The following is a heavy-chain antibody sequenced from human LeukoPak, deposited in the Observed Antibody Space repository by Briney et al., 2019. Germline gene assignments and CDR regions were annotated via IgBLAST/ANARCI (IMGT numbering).Heavy chain of an antibody. CDR2: ISAGNGKT. J-gene: IGHJ4*02. CDR3: ARDVIDGRGYSFAYDY. D-gene: IGHD5-18*01. V-gene: IGHV1-3*01. Sequence: ASVKVSCKASGYTFTNYAVHWVRLAPGQGLEWMGWISAGNGKTKYSQKLQGRVTITRDTSASTAYMELSSLRSEDTAVYYCARDVIDGRGYSFAYDYWGQGTLVTVSS. CDR1: GYTFTNYA.